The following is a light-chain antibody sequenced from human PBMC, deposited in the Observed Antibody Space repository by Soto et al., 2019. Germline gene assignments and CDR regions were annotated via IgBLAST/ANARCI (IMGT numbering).Light chain of an antibody. CDR3: QKYNSAPRT. CDR2: AAS. J-gene: IGKJ1*01. V-gene: IGKV1-27*01. Sequence: DIQMTQSLYSLSSSVGSRFTSTCLAIQGISNYLAWYQQKPGKVPKLLIYAASTLQSGVPSRFSGSGSGTDFTLTIRSLQPEDVATYYCQKYNSAPRTFGQGTKVDIK. CDR1: QGISNY.